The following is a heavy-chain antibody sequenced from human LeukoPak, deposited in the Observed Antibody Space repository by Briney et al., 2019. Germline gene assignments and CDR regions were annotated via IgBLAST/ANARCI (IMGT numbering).Heavy chain of an antibody. Sequence: SETLSLTCTVSGGSISSYYWSWIRQPPGKGLEWIGYIYYSGSTNYSPSLKSRVTISVDTSKNQFSLKLSSVTAADTAVYYCARDLRSVAGPFFDYWGQGTLVTVSS. D-gene: IGHD2-15*01. CDR1: GGSISSYY. CDR2: IYYSGST. V-gene: IGHV4-59*01. CDR3: ARDLRSVAGPFFDY. J-gene: IGHJ4*02.